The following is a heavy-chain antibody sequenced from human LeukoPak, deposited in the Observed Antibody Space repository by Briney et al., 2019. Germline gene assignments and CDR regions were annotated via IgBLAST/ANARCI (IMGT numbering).Heavy chain of an antibody. CDR1: GFTCSDYY. D-gene: IGHD3-22*01. J-gene: IGHJ4*02. CDR3: ARAWFYDSSGYEINY. CDR2: ISSSGSTI. V-gene: IGHV3-11*04. Sequence: GGSLRLXCAASGFTCSDYYMSWIRRAPGKGLEWVSYISSSGSTIYYADSVKGRFTISRDNAKNSLYLQMNSLRAEDTAVYYCARAWFYDSSGYEINYWGQGTLVTVSS.